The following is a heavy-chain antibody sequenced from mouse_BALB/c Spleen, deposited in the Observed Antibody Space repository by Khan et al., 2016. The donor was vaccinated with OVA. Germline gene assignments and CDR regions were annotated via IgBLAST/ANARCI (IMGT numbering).Heavy chain of an antibody. CDR3: VRGYYGDLFAY. CDR2: ISDGGSYT. J-gene: IGHJ3*01. CDR1: GFTFSDYY. Sequence: EVELVESGGGLVKPGGSLKLSCAASGFTFSDYYMYWVRQTPEKRLEWVATISDGGSYTYYTDSVKGRFTISRDDAKNNLYLQMSSLKSEDTAIYYCVRGYYGDLFAYWGQGTLVTVSA. D-gene: IGHD2-13*01. V-gene: IGHV5-4*02.